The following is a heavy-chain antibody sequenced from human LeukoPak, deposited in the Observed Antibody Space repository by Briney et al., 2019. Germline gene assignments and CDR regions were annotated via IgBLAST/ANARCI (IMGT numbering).Heavy chain of an antibody. D-gene: IGHD3-16*02. CDR1: GYTFTSYG. Sequence: ASVKVSCKASGYTFTSYGISWVRQAPGQGLEWMGWISAYNGNTNYAQKLQGRVTMTTDTSTSTAYMELRSLRSDDTAVYYCARGPYYDYAWGSYRPPRFDYWGQGTLVTVSS. V-gene: IGHV1-18*01. CDR2: ISAYNGNT. CDR3: ARGPYYDYAWGSYRPPRFDY. J-gene: IGHJ4*02.